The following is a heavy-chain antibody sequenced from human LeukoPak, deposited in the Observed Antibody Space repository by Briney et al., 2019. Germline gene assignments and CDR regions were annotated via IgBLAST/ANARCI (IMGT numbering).Heavy chain of an antibody. CDR2: IYYSGST. CDR3: ARKGNHFWSGYYTGLTGEYYFDY. J-gene: IGHJ4*02. Sequence: SETLSLTCTVSGGSTSSSSYYWGWIRQPPGKGLEWIGSIYYSGSTYYNPSLKSRVTISVDTSKNQFSLKLSSVTAADTAVYYCARKGNHFWSGYYTGLTGEYYFDYWGQGTLVTVSS. D-gene: IGHD3-3*02. CDR1: GGSTSSSSYY. V-gene: IGHV4-39*01.